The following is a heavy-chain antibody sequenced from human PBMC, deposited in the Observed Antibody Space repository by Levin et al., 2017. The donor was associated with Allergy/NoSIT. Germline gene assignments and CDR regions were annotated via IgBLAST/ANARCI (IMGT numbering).Heavy chain of an antibody. CDR1: GFSFSNYS. D-gene: IGHD3-22*01. CDR2: ISSSSSHT. Sequence: NPGGSLRLSCVASGFSFSNYSMHWVRQSPGKGLEWVSSISSSSSHTYYADSVKGRFTISRDDAKTSVYLQMNSLRAEDTAIYYCAKLLLRSPDYWGQGTLVTVSS. V-gene: IGHV3-21*01. J-gene: IGHJ4*02. CDR3: AKLLLRSPDY.